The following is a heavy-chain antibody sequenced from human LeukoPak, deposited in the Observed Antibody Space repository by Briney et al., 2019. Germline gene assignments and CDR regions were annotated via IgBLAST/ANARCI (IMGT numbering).Heavy chain of an antibody. CDR3: AKSGAYTSSSIDY. D-gene: IGHD6-6*01. Sequence: PGGSLRLSCAASGFTFSSHLMHWVRQAPGKGLVWVSRISSDGTYTNYADSVRGRFTISRDNAKNTLYLQMNSLRAEDTAVYYCAKSGAYTSSSIDYWGQGTLVTVSS. CDR1: GFTFSSHL. CDR2: ISSDGTYT. J-gene: IGHJ4*02. V-gene: IGHV3-74*01.